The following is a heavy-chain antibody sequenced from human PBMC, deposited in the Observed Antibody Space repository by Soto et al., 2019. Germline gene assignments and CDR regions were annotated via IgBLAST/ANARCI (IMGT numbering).Heavy chain of an antibody. J-gene: IGHJ4*02. V-gene: IGHV4-31*03. CDR1: GGSISSGGYY. D-gene: IGHD5-18*01. CDR3: ARVDGYSYGYVSGVGDY. CDR2: IYYSGST. Sequence: QVQLQESGPGLVKPSQTLSLTCTVSGGSISSGGYYWSWIRQHPGKGLEWIGYIYYSGSTYYNPSLKSRVTISVDTSKNQFSLKLSSVTAADTAVYYCARVDGYSYGYVSGVGDYWGQGTLVTVSS.